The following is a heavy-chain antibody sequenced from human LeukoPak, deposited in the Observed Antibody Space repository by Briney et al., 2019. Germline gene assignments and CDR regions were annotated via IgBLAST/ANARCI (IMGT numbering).Heavy chain of an antibody. CDR2: FDPEDGET. Sequence: ASVKVSCKVSGYTLTELSMHWVRQAPGKGLEWMGGFDPEDGETIYAQKFQGRVTITADKSTSTAYMELSSLRSEDTAVYYCARERPQSVYYYDSSGLDYWGQGTLVTVSS. V-gene: IGHV1-24*01. J-gene: IGHJ4*02. D-gene: IGHD3-22*01. CDR3: ARERPQSVYYYDSSGLDY. CDR1: GYTLTELS.